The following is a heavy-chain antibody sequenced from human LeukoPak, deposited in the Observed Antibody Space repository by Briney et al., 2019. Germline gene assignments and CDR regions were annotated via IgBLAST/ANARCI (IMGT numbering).Heavy chain of an antibody. CDR2: IWNDGSNN. D-gene: IGHD5-24*01. V-gene: IGHV3-33*01. CDR3: ASSMAYNCLDY. J-gene: IGHJ4*02. CDR1: GFTFSSFG. Sequence: GGSLRLSCAASGFTFSSFGMHWVRQAPGKGLEWVAVIWNDGSNNYYADSVKGRFTISRDNAKNTPYLQMNSLRPEDTAVYYCASSMAYNCLDYWGQGTLVTVSS.